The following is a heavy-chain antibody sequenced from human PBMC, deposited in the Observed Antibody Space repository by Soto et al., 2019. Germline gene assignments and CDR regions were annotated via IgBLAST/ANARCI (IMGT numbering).Heavy chain of an antibody. Sequence: EVQLLESGGGLVQPGGSLRLSCAASGFTFSSYAMSWVRQAPGKGLEWVSAISGSGGSRYYADSVKGRFTITRDNSKNTLYLQMNSLRAEDTAVYYCAKVKWELPNVAACDYWGQGTLVTVSS. CDR3: AKVKWELPNVAACDY. CDR1: GFTFSSYA. D-gene: IGHD1-26*01. V-gene: IGHV3-23*01. CDR2: ISGSGGSR. J-gene: IGHJ4*02.